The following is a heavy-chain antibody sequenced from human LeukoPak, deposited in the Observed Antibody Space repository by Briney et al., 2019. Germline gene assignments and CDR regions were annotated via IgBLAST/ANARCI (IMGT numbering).Heavy chain of an antibody. CDR2: ISESGDVT. J-gene: IGHJ5*02. V-gene: IGHV3-23*01. D-gene: IGHD6-13*01. Sequence: PGGSLRLSCVVSGFTFSNYPMSWVRQAPGKGLEWVSVISESGDVTHYADSMKGRFTISRDNSKNTLYLQMNSLRAEDTAVYYCARDLRDSSSWYNWFDPWGQGTLVTVSS. CDR1: GFTFSNYP. CDR3: ARDLRDSSSWYNWFDP.